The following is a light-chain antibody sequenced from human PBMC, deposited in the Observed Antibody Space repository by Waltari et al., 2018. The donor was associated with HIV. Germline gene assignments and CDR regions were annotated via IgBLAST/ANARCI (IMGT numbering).Light chain of an antibody. CDR1: SSDVGGYNY. J-gene: IGLJ2*01. CDR3: SSYAGSNNLL. Sequence: QSALTQPPSASGSPGQSVTISCTGTSSDVGGYNYVSWYQQHPGQAPKLMIYEVSRRPAWVPDRFSGSKSGNTASLTVSGLQAEDEADYYCSSYAGSNNLLFGGGTKLTVL. CDR2: EVS. V-gene: IGLV2-8*01.